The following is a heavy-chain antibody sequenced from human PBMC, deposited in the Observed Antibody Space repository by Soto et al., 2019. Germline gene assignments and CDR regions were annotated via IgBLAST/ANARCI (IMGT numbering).Heavy chain of an antibody. CDR3: ARIPDYDMLTGYYISTNFDY. Sequence: QVQLVQSGAEVKKPGASVKVSCKASGYTFTSYGISWVRQAPGQGLEWMGWISAYNGNTNYAQKLQGRVTMTTDTSTSTAYMELRSLRSDDTSVYYCARIPDYDMLTGYYISTNFDYWGQGNLVTFSS. J-gene: IGHJ4*02. D-gene: IGHD3-9*01. CDR2: ISAYNGNT. CDR1: GYTFTSYG. V-gene: IGHV1-18*01.